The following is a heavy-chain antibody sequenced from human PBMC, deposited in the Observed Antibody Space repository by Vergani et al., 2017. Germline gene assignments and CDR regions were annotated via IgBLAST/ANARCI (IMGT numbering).Heavy chain of an antibody. D-gene: IGHD2-21*02. CDR2: IIPVLGKT. CDR1: GATFRSNT. CDR3: ARDPRGYGGDPEDYYYGMDV. J-gene: IGHJ6*02. Sequence: QVQLVQSGAEVKKPGSSVKVSCKASGATFRSNTISWVRQVPGQGLEWMGRIIPVLGKTKYAQDFQGRLPITADTSTSKAYMELTRQRSQDTAVYYCARDPRGYGGDPEDYYYGMDVRTQGTTVTVSS. V-gene: IGHV1-69*08.